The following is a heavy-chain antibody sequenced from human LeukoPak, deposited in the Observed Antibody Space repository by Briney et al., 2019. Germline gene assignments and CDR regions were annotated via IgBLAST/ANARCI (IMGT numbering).Heavy chain of an antibody. CDR1: GGTFSSYA. Sequence: SVKVSCKASGGTFSSYAISWVRQAPGQGLEWMGGIIPIFGTANYAQKFQGRVTMTRNTSISTAYMELSSLRSEDTAVYYCARARIAAAGRAWNYWGQGTLVTVSS. CDR2: IIPIFGTA. V-gene: IGHV1-69*05. J-gene: IGHJ4*02. D-gene: IGHD6-13*01. CDR3: ARARIAAAGRAWNY.